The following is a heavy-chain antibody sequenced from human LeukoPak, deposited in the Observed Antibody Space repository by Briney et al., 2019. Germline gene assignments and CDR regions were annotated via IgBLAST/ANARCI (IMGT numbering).Heavy chain of an antibody. CDR3: AKVARDSRVYYFDY. Sequence: GGSLRLSCAASGFTFSSYAMSWVHQTPGMGLEWVSTISKSGDSIYFADSVKGRCTISRDNSKNMLYLQMNSLGVEDTAVYYCAKVARDSRVYYFDYWGQGTLVTVSS. V-gene: IGHV3-23*01. J-gene: IGHJ4*02. CDR1: GFTFSSYA. CDR2: ISKSGDSI. D-gene: IGHD3-22*01.